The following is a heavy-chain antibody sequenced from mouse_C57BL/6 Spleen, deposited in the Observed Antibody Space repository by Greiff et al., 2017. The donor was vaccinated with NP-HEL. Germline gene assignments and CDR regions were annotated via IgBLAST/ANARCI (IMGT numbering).Heavy chain of an antibody. Sequence: VQLQQSGPELVKPGASVKISCKASGYAFSSSWMNWVKQRPGKGLEWIGRIYPGDGDTNYIGKFKGKATLTADKSSSTAYMQLSSLTSEDSAVYFCASDGYQFAYWGQGTLVTVSA. J-gene: IGHJ3*01. V-gene: IGHV1-82*01. CDR1: GYAFSSSW. CDR3: ASDGYQFAY. CDR2: IYPGDGDT. D-gene: IGHD2-3*01.